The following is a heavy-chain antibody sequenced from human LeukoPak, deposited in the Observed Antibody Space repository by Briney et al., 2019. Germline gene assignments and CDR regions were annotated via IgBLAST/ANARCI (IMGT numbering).Heavy chain of an antibody. CDR1: GGSLSSSSYY. V-gene: IGHV4-39*01. D-gene: IGHD3-22*01. CDR2: IYYSGST. J-gene: IGHJ4*02. Sequence: PSETLSLTCTVSGGSLSSSSYYWGWIRQPPGKGLEWIGSIYYSGSTYYNPSLKSRVTISVDTSKNQFSLKLSSVTAAATAVYYCASQEYYYASSGTPPDYWGQGTLVTVSS. CDR3: ASQEYYYASSGTPPDY.